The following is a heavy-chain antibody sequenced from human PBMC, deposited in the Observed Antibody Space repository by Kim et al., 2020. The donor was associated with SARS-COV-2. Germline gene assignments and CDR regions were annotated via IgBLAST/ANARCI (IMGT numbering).Heavy chain of an antibody. V-gene: IGHV3-23*01. CDR3: AKDRDIVVVPAARFWDY. J-gene: IGHJ4*02. CDR1: GFTFSSYA. D-gene: IGHD2-2*01. CDR2: ISGSGGST. Sequence: GGSLRLSCAASGFTFSSYAMSWVRQAPGKGLEWVSAISGSGGSTYYADSVKGRFTISRDNSKNTLYLQMNSLRAEDTAVYYCAKDRDIVVVPAARFWDYWSQGTLVTVSS.